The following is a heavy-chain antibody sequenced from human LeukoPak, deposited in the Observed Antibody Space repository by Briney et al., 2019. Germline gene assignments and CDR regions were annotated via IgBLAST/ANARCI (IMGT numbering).Heavy chain of an antibody. CDR3: ARGLYSSSWGVYYYYYYMDV. D-gene: IGHD6-6*01. Sequence: SQTLSLTCAISGDSVSSNSAAWNWIRQSPSRGLEWLGRTYYRSKWYNDYAVSVKSRITINPDTSKNQFSLQLNSVTPEDTAVYYCARGLYSSSWGVYYYYYYMDVWGKGTAVTVSS. CDR2: TYYRSKWYN. CDR1: GDSVSSNSAA. V-gene: IGHV6-1*01. J-gene: IGHJ6*03.